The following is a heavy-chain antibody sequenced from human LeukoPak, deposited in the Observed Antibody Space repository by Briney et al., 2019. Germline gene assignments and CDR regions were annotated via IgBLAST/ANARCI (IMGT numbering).Heavy chain of an antibody. V-gene: IGHV4-61*08. CDR3: ARGPLDSGYTYFDY. CDR2: IHYSGST. J-gene: IGHJ4*02. D-gene: IGHD5-12*01. Sequence: PSETLSLTCTVSGGSDSSGGYYWSWIRQPPGRGLEWIGYIHYSGSTKYNPSLKSRVTISVDTSKNQFSLKLSSVTAADTAVYYCARGPLDSGYTYFDYWGQGTLVSVAS. CDR1: GGSDSSGGYY.